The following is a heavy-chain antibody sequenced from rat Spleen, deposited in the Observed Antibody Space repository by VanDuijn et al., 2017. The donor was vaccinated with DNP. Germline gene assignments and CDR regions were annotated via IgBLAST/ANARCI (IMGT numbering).Heavy chain of an antibody. D-gene: IGHD4-4*01. CDR3: TRGVYYWYFDF. CDR1: GFTFSDYY. Sequence: EVQLVESGGGLVQPGRSLRLSCAASGFTFSDYYMAWVRQAPKKGLEWVAAISPSGSRPYSPDSVKGRFTISRDTAKSSLYLQMNSLKSEDTATYYCTRGVYYWYFDFWGPGTMVTVSS. V-gene: IGHV5-20*01. CDR2: ISPSGSRP. J-gene: IGHJ1*01.